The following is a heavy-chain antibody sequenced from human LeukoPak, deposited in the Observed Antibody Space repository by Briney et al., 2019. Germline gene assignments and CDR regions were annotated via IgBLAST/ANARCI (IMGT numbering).Heavy chain of an antibody. CDR2: IIPILGIA. CDR3: ARDQQPIAAAAIGDYYYGMDV. D-gene: IGHD6-13*01. J-gene: IGHJ6*02. CDR1: GGTFSSYA. V-gene: IGHV1-69*04. Sequence: SVKLSCNASGGTFSSYAISWVRQVPGPGLEWMGRIIPILGIANYAQKFTGRVTITADKSTSTAYMELSSLRSEDTAVYYCARDQQPIAAAAIGDYYYGMDVWGQGTTVTVSS.